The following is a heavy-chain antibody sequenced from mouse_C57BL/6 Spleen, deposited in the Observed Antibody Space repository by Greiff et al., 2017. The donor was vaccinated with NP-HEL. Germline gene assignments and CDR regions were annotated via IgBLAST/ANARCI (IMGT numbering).Heavy chain of an antibody. J-gene: IGHJ2*01. CDR1: GYTFTSYW. D-gene: IGHD2-1*01. Sequence: QVQLQQPGAELVMPGASVKLSCKASGYTFTSYWMHWVKQRPGQGLEWIGEIDPSDSYTNYNQKFKGKSTLTVDKSSSTAYMQLSSLTSEDSAVYYCARIGGNYVGFDYWGQGTTLTVSS. CDR2: IDPSDSYT. CDR3: ARIGGNYVGFDY. V-gene: IGHV1-69*01.